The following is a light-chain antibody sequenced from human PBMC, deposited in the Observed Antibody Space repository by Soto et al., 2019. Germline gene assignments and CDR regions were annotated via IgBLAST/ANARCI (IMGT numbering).Light chain of an antibody. CDR1: QSVSSNF. CDR2: GAS. J-gene: IGKJ1*01. CDR3: QQYGTSPPT. Sequence: EIVLTQSPGTLSLSPGDRATLSCKASQSVSSNFLAWYQRKPGQAPRLLIYGASYRATDIPYGFSGSGSGTDFTLTITRLEPEDFAVYYCQQYGTSPPTVGQGTKGEI. V-gene: IGKV3-20*01.